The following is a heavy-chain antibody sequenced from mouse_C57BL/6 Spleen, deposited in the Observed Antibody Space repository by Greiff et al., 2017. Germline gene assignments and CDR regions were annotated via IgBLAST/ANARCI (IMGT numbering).Heavy chain of an antibody. J-gene: IGHJ1*03. CDR2: IYPGSGST. CDR1: GYTFTSYW. V-gene: IGHV1-55*01. CDR3: AREGNGNHEGYFDV. Sequence: VQLQQPGAELVKPGASVKMSCKASGYTFTSYWITWVKQRPGQGLEWIGDIYPGSGSTNYNEKFKSKATLTVDTSSSTAYMQLSSLTSEDSAVYYCAREGNGNHEGYFDVWGTGTTVTVSS. D-gene: IGHD2-1*01.